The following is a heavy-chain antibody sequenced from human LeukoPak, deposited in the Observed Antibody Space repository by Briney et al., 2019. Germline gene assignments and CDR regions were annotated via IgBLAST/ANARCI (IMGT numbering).Heavy chain of an antibody. CDR2: INHSGST. J-gene: IGHJ4*02. CDR1: GGSFSGYY. V-gene: IGHV4-34*01. Sequence: SETLSLTCAVYGGSFSGYYWSWIRQPPGKGLEWIGEINHSGSTNYNPSLKSRVTISVDTSKNQFSLKLSSVTAADTAAYYCARVRYSSSSEFDYWGQGTLVTVSS. D-gene: IGHD6-6*01. CDR3: ARVRYSSSSEFDY.